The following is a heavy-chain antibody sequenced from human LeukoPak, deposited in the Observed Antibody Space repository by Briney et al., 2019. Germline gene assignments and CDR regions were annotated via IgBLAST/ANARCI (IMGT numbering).Heavy chain of an antibody. CDR1: GYTFTSYG. D-gene: IGHD5-12*01. Sequence: RASVKVSCKASGYTFTSYGISWVRQAPGQGLEWMGWISAYNGNTNYAQKFQGRVTITADKSTSTAYMELSSLRSEDTAVYYCASLVDNKSPKWGQGTLVTVSS. CDR2: ISAYNGNT. J-gene: IGHJ4*02. CDR3: ASLVDNKSPK. V-gene: IGHV1-18*01.